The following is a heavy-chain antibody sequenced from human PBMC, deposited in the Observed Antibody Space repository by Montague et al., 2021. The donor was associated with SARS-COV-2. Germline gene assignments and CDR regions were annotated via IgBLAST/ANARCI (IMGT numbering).Heavy chain of an antibody. Sequence: SETLSLTCTVYGGSFSGYYWSWIRQPPGKGLEWIGEINHSGSTNYNPSLKSRVTISVDTSKNQFSLKLSSVTAADTAVYYCARGIPLYSSGWSSRFWVSSCDYWGQGTLVTVSS. CDR2: INHSGST. CDR3: ARGIPLYSSGWSSRFWVSSCDY. J-gene: IGHJ4*02. V-gene: IGHV4-34*01. CDR1: GGSFSGYY. D-gene: IGHD6-19*01.